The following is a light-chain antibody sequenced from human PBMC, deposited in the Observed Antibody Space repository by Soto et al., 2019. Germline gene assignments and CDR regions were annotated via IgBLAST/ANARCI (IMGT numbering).Light chain of an antibody. CDR2: LNSDGSH. CDR3: QTWGTGIPRVV. CDR1: SGHSSYA. V-gene: IGLV4-69*01. J-gene: IGLJ2*01. Sequence: QAVVTQSPSASASLGASVKLTCTLSSGHSSYAIAWHQQQPEKGPRYLMKLNSDGSHTKGDGIPDRFSGSSSGAERYLTISSLQSEDEADYYCQTWGTGIPRVVFGGGTKLTVL.